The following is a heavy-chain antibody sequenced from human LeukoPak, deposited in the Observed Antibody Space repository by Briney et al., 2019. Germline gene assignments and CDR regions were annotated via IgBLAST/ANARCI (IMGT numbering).Heavy chain of an antibody. CDR1: GFTFSSYG. CDR3: AKSLYYYDKKPLDY. CDR2: IRYDGSNK. Sequence: PGGSLRLSCAASGFTFSSYGMHWVRQAPGKGLEWVAFIRYDGSNKYYADSVKGRFTISRDNSKNTLYLQMNSLRAEDTAVYYCAKSLYYYDKKPLDYWGQGTLVTVSS. D-gene: IGHD3-22*01. J-gene: IGHJ4*02. V-gene: IGHV3-30*02.